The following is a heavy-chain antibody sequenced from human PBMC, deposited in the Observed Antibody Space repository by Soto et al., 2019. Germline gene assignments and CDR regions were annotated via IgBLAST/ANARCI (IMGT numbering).Heavy chain of an antibody. D-gene: IGHD1-26*01. Sequence: QVQLVESGGGLVKPGGSLRLSCAASGFTFSDYYMSWIRQAPGKGLEWVSYISSSSSYTNYADSVKGRFTISRDNAKNSLYLQMNSLRAEDTAVYYCARDSLRGNRRWDFDYWGQGTLVTVSS. CDR1: GFTFSDYY. CDR2: ISSSSSYT. CDR3: ARDSLRGNRRWDFDY. V-gene: IGHV3-11*06. J-gene: IGHJ4*02.